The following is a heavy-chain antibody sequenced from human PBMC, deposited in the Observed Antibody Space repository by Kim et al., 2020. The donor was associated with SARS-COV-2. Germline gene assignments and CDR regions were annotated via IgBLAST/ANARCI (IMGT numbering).Heavy chain of an antibody. Sequence: SETLSLTCTVSGGSISSYYWSWIRQPPGKGLEWIGYIYYSGSTYYNPSLKSRVTISVDTSKNQFSLKLSSVTAADTAVYYCARHGRTGITIFGVVITYYYMDVWGKGTTVTVSS. CDR3: ARHGRTGITIFGVVITYYYMDV. CDR2: IYYSGST. D-gene: IGHD3-3*01. V-gene: IGHV4-59*08. CDR1: GGSISSYY. J-gene: IGHJ6*03.